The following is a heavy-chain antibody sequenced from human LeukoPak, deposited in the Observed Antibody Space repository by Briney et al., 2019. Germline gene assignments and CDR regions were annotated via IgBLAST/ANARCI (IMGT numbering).Heavy chain of an antibody. Sequence: GGSLRLSCAASGFTVSSNYMSWVRQAPGKGLEWVSVIYSGGSTYYADSVKGRFTISRDISKNTLYLQMNSLRAGDTAVYYCARVVVVPAAKYFDYWGQGTLVTVSS. CDR1: GFTVSSNY. CDR2: IYSGGST. J-gene: IGHJ4*02. V-gene: IGHV3-53*01. D-gene: IGHD2-2*01. CDR3: ARVVVVPAAKYFDY.